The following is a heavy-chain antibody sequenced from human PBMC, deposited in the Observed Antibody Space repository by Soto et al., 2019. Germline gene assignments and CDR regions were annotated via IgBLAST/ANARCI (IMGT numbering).Heavy chain of an antibody. D-gene: IGHD5-18*01. CDR2: SFYSGST. CDR3: AKDSGYNYGYFRWFDP. J-gene: IGHJ5*02. V-gene: IGHV4-59*01. Sequence: ASETLSLTCTVSGGSISNYYWSWTPQPPGRGLEWIGHSFYSGSTNYNPALKSRVTISVDTSKSQFSLKLSSVTAADTAVYYCAKDSGYNYGYFRWFDPWGQGTLVTVS. CDR1: GGSISNYY.